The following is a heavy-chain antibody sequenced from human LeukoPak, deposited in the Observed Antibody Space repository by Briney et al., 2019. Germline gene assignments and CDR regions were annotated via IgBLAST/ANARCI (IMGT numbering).Heavy chain of an antibody. CDR3: ARHVVVPAAIKSQGGYYYYYYMDV. CDR2: IKQDGSEK. CDR1: GFTFSSYW. D-gene: IGHD2-2*02. V-gene: IGHV3-7*01. Sequence: GGSLRLSCAASGFTFSSYWMSWVRQAPGKGLEWVANIKQDGSEKYYVDSVKGRFTISRDNAKSSLYLQMNSLRAEDTAVYYCARHVVVPAAIKSQGGYYYYYYMDVWGKGTTVTVSS. J-gene: IGHJ6*03.